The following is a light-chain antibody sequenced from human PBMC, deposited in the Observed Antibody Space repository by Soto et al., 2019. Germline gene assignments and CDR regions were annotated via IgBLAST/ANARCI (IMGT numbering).Light chain of an antibody. Sequence: QSVLTQPPSVSGAPGQRVTISCTGSSSNIGAGYDVHWYQQLPGTAPKLLIYGNSNRPSGVPDRFSGSESGTSASLAITGLQAEDEADYYCQSYDSSLSWVFGGGTKVTVL. J-gene: IGLJ3*02. CDR3: QSYDSSLSWV. V-gene: IGLV1-40*01. CDR1: SSNIGAGYD. CDR2: GNS.